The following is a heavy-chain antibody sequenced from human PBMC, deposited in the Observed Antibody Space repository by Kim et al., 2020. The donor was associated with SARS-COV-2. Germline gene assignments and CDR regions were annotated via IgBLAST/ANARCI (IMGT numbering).Heavy chain of an antibody. D-gene: IGHD3-3*01. Sequence: LKSRVTLSVDTSKTQFSLKLSSVTAADTAVYYCARAPSITIFGVVTQFDYWGQGTLVTVSS. CDR3: ARAPSITIFGVVTQFDY. V-gene: IGHV4-31*02. J-gene: IGHJ4*02.